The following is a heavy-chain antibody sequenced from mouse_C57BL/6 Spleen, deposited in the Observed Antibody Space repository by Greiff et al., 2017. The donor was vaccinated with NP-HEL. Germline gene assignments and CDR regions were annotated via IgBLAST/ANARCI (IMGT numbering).Heavy chain of an antibody. Sequence: QVQLQQSGAELARPGASVKLSCKASGYTFTSYGISWVKQRTGQGLEWIGEIYPRSGNTYYNEKFKGKATLTADKSSSTAYMELRSLTSEDSAVYCCAREGAYGSRRGYYAMDYWGQGTSVTVSS. CDR2: IYPRSGNT. V-gene: IGHV1-81*01. D-gene: IGHD1-1*01. CDR3: AREGAYGSRRGYYAMDY. J-gene: IGHJ4*01. CDR1: GYTFTSYG.